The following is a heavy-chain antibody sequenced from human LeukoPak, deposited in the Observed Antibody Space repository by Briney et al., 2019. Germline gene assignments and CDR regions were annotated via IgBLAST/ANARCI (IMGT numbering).Heavy chain of an antibody. D-gene: IGHD4-23*01. CDR2: IYYSGNT. CDR3: ARRRTATVDFDY. V-gene: IGHV4-39*01. Sequence: PSETLSLTCTVSGGSISSSSYYWGWIRQPPGRGPEWIGSIYYSGNTYYNPSLKSRVTISVDTSKNQFSLKLSSVTAADTAVYYCARRRTATVDFDYWGQGTLVTVSS. J-gene: IGHJ4*02. CDR1: GGSISSSSYY.